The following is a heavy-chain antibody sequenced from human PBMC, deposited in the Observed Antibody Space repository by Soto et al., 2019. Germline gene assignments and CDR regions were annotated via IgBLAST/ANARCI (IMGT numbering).Heavy chain of an antibody. CDR1: GFTFSSYG. CDR3: AREPTSLDAFDI. Sequence: QVQLVESGGGVVQPGRSLRLSCAASGFTFSSYGMHWVRQAPGKGLEWVAVIWYDGSNKYYADSVKGRFTISRDNSKNTLYLQMNSLRAEDTAVYYCAREPTSLDAFDIWGQGTMVTVSS. J-gene: IGHJ3*02. CDR2: IWYDGSNK. V-gene: IGHV3-33*01.